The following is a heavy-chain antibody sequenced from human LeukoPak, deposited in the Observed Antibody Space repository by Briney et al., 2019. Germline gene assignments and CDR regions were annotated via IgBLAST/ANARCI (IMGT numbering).Heavy chain of an antibody. V-gene: IGHV3-9*01. CDR1: GFTFDDYA. CDR2: ISWNSGSI. D-gene: IGHD3-10*01. Sequence: GGSLRLSCAASGFTFDDYAMHWVRHAPGKGLEWVSGISWNSGSIGYADSVKGRFTISRDNAKNSLYQQMNSLRAEDTALYYCAKGPMVRGVIIFDYWGQGTLVTVSS. CDR3: AKGPMVRGVIIFDY. J-gene: IGHJ4*02.